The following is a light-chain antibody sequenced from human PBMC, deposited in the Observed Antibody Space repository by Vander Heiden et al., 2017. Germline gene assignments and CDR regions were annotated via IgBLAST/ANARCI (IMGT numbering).Light chain of an antibody. J-gene: IGKJ5*01. CDR2: GAS. CDR1: QSVSSSY. V-gene: IGKV3-20*01. Sequence: EIVLTQSPGTLSLSPGERPTLSCRASQSVSSSYLAWYQQKPGQAHRLLIYGASSRATGIPDRFSGSGSGTDFTLTISRLEPEDFAVYYCQQYGSSPPITFGQGTRLEIK. CDR3: QQYGSSPPIT.